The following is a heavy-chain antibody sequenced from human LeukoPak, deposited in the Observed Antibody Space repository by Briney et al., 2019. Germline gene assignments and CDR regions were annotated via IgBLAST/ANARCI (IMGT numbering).Heavy chain of an antibody. CDR2: ISSSSSYI. CDR3: ARDSAPNIGDCST. CDR1: GFTFSNYN. Sequence: AGGSLRLSCAASGFTFSNYNMNWIRQAPGKGLEWFSFISSSSSYIYYADSVKGRFTTSRDNAKNSLFLQMDSLRAEDTAVYYCARDSAPNIGDCSTRGQGTLVTVSS. V-gene: IGHV3-21*01. D-gene: IGHD2-2*01. J-gene: IGHJ4*02.